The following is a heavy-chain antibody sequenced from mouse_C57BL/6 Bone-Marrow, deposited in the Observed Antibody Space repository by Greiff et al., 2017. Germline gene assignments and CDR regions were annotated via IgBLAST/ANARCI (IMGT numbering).Heavy chain of an antibody. CDR1: GYTFTDHT. CDR3: ARGGNYYGSSLFMDY. D-gene: IGHD1-1*01. CDR2: IYPRDGST. V-gene: IGHV1-78*01. Sequence: VKLQESDAELVKPGASVKISCKVSGYTFTDHTIHWMKQRPEQGLEWIGYIYPRDGSTKYNEKFKGKATLTADKSSSTAYMQLNSLTSEDSAVXFCARGGNYYGSSLFMDYWGQGTSVTVSS. J-gene: IGHJ4*01.